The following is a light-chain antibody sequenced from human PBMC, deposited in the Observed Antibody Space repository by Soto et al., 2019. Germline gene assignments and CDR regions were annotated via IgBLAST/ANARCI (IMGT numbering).Light chain of an antibody. CDR2: KDS. CDR3: YSAADNTRV. CDR1: VLAKKY. Sequence: SYELTQPSSVSVSPGQTARITCSGDVLAKKYARWFQQKPGQAPVLVIYKDSERPSGIPERFSGSSSGTTVTLTISGAQVEDEADYYCYSAADNTRVFGGGTKLTGL. J-gene: IGLJ2*01. V-gene: IGLV3-27*01.